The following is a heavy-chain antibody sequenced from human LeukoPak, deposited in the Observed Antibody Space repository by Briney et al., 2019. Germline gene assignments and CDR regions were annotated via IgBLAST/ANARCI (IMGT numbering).Heavy chain of an antibody. D-gene: IGHD3-22*01. V-gene: IGHV1-18*01. CDR3: ARAPWDYDSSGYYYIDY. Sequence: GASVKVSCKASGYTFTSYGISWVRQAPGQGLEWMGWVSAYNGNTNYAQKLQGRVTMTTDTSTSTAYKELRSLRSDDTAVYYCARAPWDYDSSGYYYIDYWGQGTLVTVSS. CDR2: VSAYNGNT. CDR1: GYTFTSYG. J-gene: IGHJ4*02.